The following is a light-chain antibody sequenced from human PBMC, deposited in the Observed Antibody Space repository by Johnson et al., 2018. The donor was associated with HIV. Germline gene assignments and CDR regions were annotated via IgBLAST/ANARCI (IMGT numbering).Light chain of an antibody. CDR3: GPWDSSLSAGV. V-gene: IGLV1-51*02. J-gene: IGLJ1*01. CDR2: ENE. CDR1: SSNIGKNS. Sequence: QSVLTQPPSVSAAPGQRVTISCSGSSSNIGKNSVSWYQQLPGTAPKLLISENEKRPSGIPDRFSGSKSGTSATLGITGLQTGDEADYYCGPWDSSLSAGVFGTGTKVTGL.